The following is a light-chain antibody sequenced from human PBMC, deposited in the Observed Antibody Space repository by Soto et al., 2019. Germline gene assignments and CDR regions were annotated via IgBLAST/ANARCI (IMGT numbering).Light chain of an antibody. J-gene: IGKJ1*01. CDR2: GAS. CDR1: QGISSN. CDR3: QQYNSYSRT. Sequence: DIQMTQSPSSLSASVGDRVTITCRASQGISSNLAWYQQKPGRAPKLLIFGASTLQSGVPSRFSGSGSGTDFTLTISSLQPDDFATYYCQQYNSYSRTFGQGTKVDIK. V-gene: IGKV1-9*01.